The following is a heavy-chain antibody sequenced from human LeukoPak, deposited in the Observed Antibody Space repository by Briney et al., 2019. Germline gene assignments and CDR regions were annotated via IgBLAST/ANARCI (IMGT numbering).Heavy chain of an antibody. CDR2: IYTSGIT. CDR3: AREVSGATSPFDY. D-gene: IGHD1-26*01. Sequence: SETLSLTCTVSGGSLSSGSYYWGWLRQPAGRGLEWIGSIYTSGITNYNPSLKSRVTISVDTSKNQFSLKLSSVTAADTAVYYCAREVSGATSPFDYWGQGTLVTVSS. V-gene: IGHV4-61*02. CDR1: GGSLSSGSYY. J-gene: IGHJ4*02.